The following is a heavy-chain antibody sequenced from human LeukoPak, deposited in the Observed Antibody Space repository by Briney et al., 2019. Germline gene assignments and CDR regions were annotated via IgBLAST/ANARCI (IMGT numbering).Heavy chain of an antibody. D-gene: IGHD1-14*01. CDR2: LWYDGSNT. J-gene: IGHJ4*02. CDR1: GFTFSSYD. V-gene: IGHV3-33*01. CDR3: AREKDRVFDS. Sequence: PGGSLRLSCVPSGFTFSSYDMHWVRQAPGKGLEWVSVLWYDGSNTYYAASVKGRLTLSRDNSKNTLYMQMNSLRAEDTAVYYCAREKDRVFDSWGQGTLVTVSS.